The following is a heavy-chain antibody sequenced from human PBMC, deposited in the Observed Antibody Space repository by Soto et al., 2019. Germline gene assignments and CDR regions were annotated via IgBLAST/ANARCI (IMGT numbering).Heavy chain of an antibody. Sequence: PGESLKVSCKGSGYSFTSYWIGWVRQMPGKGLEWMGIIYPGDSDTRYSPSFQGQVTISADKSISTAYLQWSSLKASDTAMYYCARGPGIAAVGPEGRWFDPWGQGTLVTVSS. J-gene: IGHJ5*02. V-gene: IGHV5-51*01. CDR1: GYSFTSYW. D-gene: IGHD6-13*01. CDR3: ARGPGIAAVGPEGRWFDP. CDR2: IYPGDSDT.